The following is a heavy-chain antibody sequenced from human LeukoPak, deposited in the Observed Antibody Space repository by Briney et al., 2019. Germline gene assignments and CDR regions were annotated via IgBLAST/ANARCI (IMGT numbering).Heavy chain of an antibody. V-gene: IGHV4-34*01. CDR1: GGSFSGYY. CDR3: ARGKTYYDFWSGYFTTPYYFDY. CDR2: INHSGST. D-gene: IGHD3-3*01. J-gene: IGHJ4*02. Sequence: SETLSLTCAVYGGSFSGYYWSWIRQPPGKGLEWIGEINHSGSTNYNPSLKSRVTISVDTSKNQFSLKLSSVTAADTAVYYCARGKTYYDFWSGYFTTPYYFDYWGQGTLVTVSS.